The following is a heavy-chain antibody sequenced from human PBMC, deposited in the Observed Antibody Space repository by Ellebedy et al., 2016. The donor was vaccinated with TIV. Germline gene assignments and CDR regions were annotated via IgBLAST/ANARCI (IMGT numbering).Heavy chain of an antibody. Sequence: GESLKISCAASGFNFSSYDMHWVRQAPGKGLEWVALIFSDGSNKNYGDSVKGRFTISRDNSKNTLYLQMKSLRSEDTAVYYCADMFESWGQGTLVTVSS. V-gene: IGHV3-30*03. CDR3: ADMFES. J-gene: IGHJ1*01. CDR2: IFSDGSNK. CDR1: GFNFSSYD. D-gene: IGHD3-10*02.